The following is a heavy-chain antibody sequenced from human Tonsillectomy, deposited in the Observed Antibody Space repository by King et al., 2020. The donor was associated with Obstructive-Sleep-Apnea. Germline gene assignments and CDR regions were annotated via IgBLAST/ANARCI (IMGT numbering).Heavy chain of an antibody. V-gene: IGHV1-2*04. Sequence: VQLVESGAEVKKPGASVRVSCKASGDTFTGYYMHWVRQAPGQGLEWIGWINLNTGGTNYPQKFQGWVTMTRDTSIRTAYMELRRLRSDDTAVYYCARDLGIGRTGPRLPMDVWGQGTTVTVSS. CDR3: ARDLGIGRTGPRLPMDV. J-gene: IGHJ6*02. CDR2: INLNTGGT. D-gene: IGHD6-13*01. CDR1: GDTFTGYY.